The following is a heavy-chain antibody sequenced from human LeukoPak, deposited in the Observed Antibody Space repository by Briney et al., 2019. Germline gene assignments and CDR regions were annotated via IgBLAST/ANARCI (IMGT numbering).Heavy chain of an antibody. V-gene: IGHV4-59*08. CDR3: ARHKNDYGYYFDY. CDR1: GGSISSYY. CDR2: IYYSGST. Sequence: SETLSLTCTVSGGSISSYYWSWIRQPPGKGLEWIGYIYYSGSTNYNPSLKSRVTISVDTSNNHFSLNLSSVTAADTALYYCARHKNDYGYYFDYWGQGTLVTVSS. D-gene: IGHD4-17*01. J-gene: IGHJ4*02.